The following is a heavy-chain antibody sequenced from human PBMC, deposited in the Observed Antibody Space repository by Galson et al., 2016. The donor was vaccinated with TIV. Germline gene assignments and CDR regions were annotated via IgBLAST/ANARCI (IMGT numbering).Heavy chain of an antibody. J-gene: IGHJ5*02. Sequence: SVKVSCKASGDAFTIYAISWVRQAPGQGLEWMGGIIPIFGTANYAQKFQGRVTITADETTSTAYMELSSLASNDTAVYYCARGFPVIPASRSGATAWNDWFDPWGQGTPVSVFS. D-gene: IGHD1-1*01. CDR3: ARGFPVIPASRSGATAWNDWFDP. CDR2: IIPIFGTA. V-gene: IGHV1-69*13. CDR1: GDAFTIYA.